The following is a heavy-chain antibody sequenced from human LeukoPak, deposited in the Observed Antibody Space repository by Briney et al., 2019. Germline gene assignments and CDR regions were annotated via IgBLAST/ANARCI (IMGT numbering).Heavy chain of an antibody. CDR3: AREEVYYGMDV. V-gene: IGHV4-59*01. CDR1: GGSISSYY. J-gene: IGHJ6*02. Sequence: SETLSLTCTVSGGSISSYYWSWIRRPPGKGLEWIGYIYYSGSTNYNPSLKSRVTISVDTSKNQFSLKLSSVTAADTAVYYCAREEVYYGMDVWGQGTTVTVSS. CDR2: IYYSGST.